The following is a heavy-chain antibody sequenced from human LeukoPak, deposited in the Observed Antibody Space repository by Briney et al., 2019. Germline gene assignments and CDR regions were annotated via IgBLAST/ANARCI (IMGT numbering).Heavy chain of an antibody. CDR2: IYYSGST. CDR3: ARVGEYYDSSGYPHYYFDY. J-gene: IGHJ4*02. D-gene: IGHD3-22*01. Sequence: SETLSLTCTVSGGSISSGDYYWSWICQPPGKGLEWIGYIYYSGSTYYNPSLKSRVTISVDTSKNQFSLKLSSVTAADTAVYYCARVGEYYDSSGYPHYYFDYWGQGTLVTVSS. CDR1: GGSISSGDYY. V-gene: IGHV4-30-4*01.